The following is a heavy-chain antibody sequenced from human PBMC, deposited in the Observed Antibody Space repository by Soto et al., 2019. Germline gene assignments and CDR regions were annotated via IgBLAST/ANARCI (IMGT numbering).Heavy chain of an antibody. CDR2: ISGSSSSI. D-gene: IGHD6-13*01. Sequence: GGSLRLSCAVSGFTFSTSSMNWVRQAPGKGLEWVSYISGSSSSIYYADSVKGRFTISRDNAKSSLYLQMNSLRAEDTAVYYCARDRYSSRWGQGTLVTVSS. J-gene: IGHJ4*02. CDR3: ARDRYSSR. V-gene: IGHV3-48*01. CDR1: GFTFSTSS.